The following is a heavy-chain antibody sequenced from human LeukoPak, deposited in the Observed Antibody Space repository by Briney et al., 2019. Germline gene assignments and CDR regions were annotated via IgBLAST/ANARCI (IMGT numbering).Heavy chain of an antibody. CDR1: GFTFSSYS. CDR3: ARGYCSSTSCYPRYFQH. J-gene: IGHJ1*01. D-gene: IGHD2-2*01. CDR2: ISSSSSTI. Sequence: PGGSLRLSCAASGFTFSSYSMNWVRQAPGKGLEGVSYISSSSSTIYYEDSVKGRFTISRDNAKNSLYLQMNSLRAEDTAVYYCARGYCSSTSCYPRYFQHWGQGTLVTVSS. V-gene: IGHV3-48*01.